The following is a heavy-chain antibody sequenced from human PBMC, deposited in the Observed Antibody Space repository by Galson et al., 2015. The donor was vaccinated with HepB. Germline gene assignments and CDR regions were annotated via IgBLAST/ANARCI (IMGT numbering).Heavy chain of an antibody. V-gene: IGHV3-30*18. J-gene: IGHJ4*02. D-gene: IGHD2-15*01. CDR2: ISYDGSNK. CDR1: GFTFSSYG. CDR3: AKGAQDN. Sequence: SLRLSCAASGFTFSSYGMHWVRQAPGKGLEWVAVISYDGSNKYYADSVKGRFTISRDNSKNTLYLQMNSLRAEDTAVYYCAKGAQDNWGQGTLVTVSS.